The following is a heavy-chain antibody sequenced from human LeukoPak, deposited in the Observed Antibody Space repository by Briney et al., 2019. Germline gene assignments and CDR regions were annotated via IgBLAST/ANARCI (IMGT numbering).Heavy chain of an antibody. Sequence: GGSLRLSCAASGFTFDDYAMHWVRQAPGKGLEWVSGISWNSGSIGYADSVKGRFTISRGNAKNSLYLQMNSLRAEDTALYYCAKDRIAAAGTGTHFDYWGQGTLVTVSS. CDR3: AKDRIAAAGTGTHFDY. J-gene: IGHJ4*02. V-gene: IGHV3-9*01. CDR1: GFTFDDYA. D-gene: IGHD6-13*01. CDR2: ISWNSGSI.